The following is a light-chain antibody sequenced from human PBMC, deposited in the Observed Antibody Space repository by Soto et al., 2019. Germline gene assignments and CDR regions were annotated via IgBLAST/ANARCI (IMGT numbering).Light chain of an antibody. Sequence: EIVMTQSPATLSVSPGERATLSCRASQSVSSNLAWYQQKPGQAPRLLIYDASNRATGIPARFSGSGSGTDFTLTISSLEPEDCAVDYCPQRSNWPPAFGQGTRLEIK. J-gene: IGKJ5*01. CDR2: DAS. CDR3: PQRSNWPPA. V-gene: IGKV3-11*01. CDR1: QSVSSN.